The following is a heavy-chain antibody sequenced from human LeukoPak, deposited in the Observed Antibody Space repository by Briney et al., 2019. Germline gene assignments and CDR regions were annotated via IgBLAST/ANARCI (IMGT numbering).Heavy chain of an antibody. CDR3: ATSPVTGMIYFDY. Sequence: GGSLRLSCAASGFTFSSYSMNWVRQAPGKGLEWVSVIYSGGTTYYADSVKDRFTISRDNSKNTLYLQMNSLRAEDTAVYYCATSPVTGMIYFDYWGQGTLVTVSS. J-gene: IGHJ4*02. V-gene: IGHV3-66*01. D-gene: IGHD6-19*01. CDR1: GFTFSSYS. CDR2: IYSGGTT.